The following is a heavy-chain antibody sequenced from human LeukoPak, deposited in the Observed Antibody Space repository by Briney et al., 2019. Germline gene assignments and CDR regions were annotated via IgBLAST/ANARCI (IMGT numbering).Heavy chain of an antibody. CDR3: ARASSSWPYYFDY. V-gene: IGHV1-2*06. D-gene: IGHD6-13*01. J-gene: IGHJ4*02. CDR2: INPNSGGT. CDR1: GYTFTGYY. Sequence: ASVKVSCKASGYTFTGYYIHWVRQAPGQGLEWMGRINPNSGGTNYAQKFQGRVTMTRDTSISTAYMELSRLRSDDTAVYYCARASSSWPYYFDYWGQGTLVTVSS.